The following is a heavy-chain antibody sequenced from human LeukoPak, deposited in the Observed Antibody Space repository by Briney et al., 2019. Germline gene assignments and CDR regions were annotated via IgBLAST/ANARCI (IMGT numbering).Heavy chain of an antibody. Sequence: PGGSLRLSCTASGVTFSSYAMSWVRQPPGKGLEWDSSISISGDSTNYADSVKGRFTIYRDNSKNTLSLQMTSLRAEDTAIYYCAKDVYDTSGYYGLMSDHWGRGTLVTVSS. CDR2: ISISGDST. J-gene: IGHJ4*02. D-gene: IGHD3-22*01. V-gene: IGHV3-23*01. CDR3: AKDVYDTSGYYGLMSDH. CDR1: GVTFSSYA.